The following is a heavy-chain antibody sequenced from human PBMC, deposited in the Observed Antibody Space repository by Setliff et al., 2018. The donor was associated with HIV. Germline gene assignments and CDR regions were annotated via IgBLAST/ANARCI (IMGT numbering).Heavy chain of an antibody. V-gene: IGHV3-7*03. J-gene: IGHJ6*03. CDR2: IKDDGREE. CDR3: ARSGGIGNYHWDV. CDR1: GFTFSRHW. D-gene: IGHD3-16*01. Sequence: LRLSCAASGFTFSRHWMSWVRQAPGKGLEWVASIKDDGREEDYADSVKGRFTISRDNAKNSLFLQMDSLRAEDTAVYYCARSGGIGNYHWDVWGKGTTVTVSS.